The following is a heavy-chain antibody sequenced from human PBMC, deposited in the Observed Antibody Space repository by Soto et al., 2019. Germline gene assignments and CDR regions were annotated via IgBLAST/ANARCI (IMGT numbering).Heavy chain of an antibody. V-gene: IGHV4-4*02. D-gene: IGHD6-19*01. J-gene: IGHJ4*02. CDR3: ARHVGVPGTRGFDY. Sequence: QVQLQESGPGLVKPSGTLSLACAVFGASISDDNWWSWVRQPPGKGLEWIGEIYRSGTTNYNSSLESRVTISMDKSRNQISPKLSSVAAADSAIYYCARHVGVPGTRGFDYWGQGTLVTVSS. CDR1: GASISDDNW. CDR2: IYRSGTT.